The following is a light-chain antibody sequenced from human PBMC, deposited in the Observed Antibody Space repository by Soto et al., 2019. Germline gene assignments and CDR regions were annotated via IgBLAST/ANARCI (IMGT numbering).Light chain of an antibody. CDR1: QSVSSY. J-gene: IGKJ1*01. CDR3: QEYSSFS. V-gene: IGKV3-20*01. CDR2: GAS. Sequence: ENVLTQSPGTLSLSPGERATLSCRASQSVSSYLAWYQQKPGQAPRLLIYGASNRATGIPDRFSGSGSGTDFTLTISSMQPDDFATYYCQEYSSFSFGQGTKVDIK.